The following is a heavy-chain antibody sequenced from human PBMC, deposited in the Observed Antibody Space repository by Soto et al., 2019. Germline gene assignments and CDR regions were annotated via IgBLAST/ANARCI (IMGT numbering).Heavy chain of an antibody. Sequence: QVQLVQSGAEVKKPGSSVKVSCKASGGTFSSYAISWVRQAPGQGLEWMGGIIPIFGTANYAQKFQGRVTITADESTSTAYMELSSLRSEDTAVYYCARAFNQPQKEVGATTYYFDYWGQGTLVTVSS. CDR2: IIPIFGTA. D-gene: IGHD1-26*01. CDR1: GGTFSSYA. CDR3: ARAFNQPQKEVGATTYYFDY. J-gene: IGHJ4*02. V-gene: IGHV1-69*12.